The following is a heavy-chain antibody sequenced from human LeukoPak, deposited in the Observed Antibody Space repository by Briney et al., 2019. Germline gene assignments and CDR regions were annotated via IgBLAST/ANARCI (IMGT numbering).Heavy chain of an antibody. J-gene: IGHJ4*02. D-gene: IGHD2-15*01. CDR3: ARDCSGGSCYPNRPLDY. V-gene: IGHV3-48*03. Sequence: GGSLRLSCAASGFTFSSYEMNWVRQAPGKGLEWVSYISSSGSTIYYADSVKGRFTISRDNAKNSLYLQMNGLRAEDTAVYYCARDCSGGSCYPNRPLDYWGQGTLVTVSS. CDR2: ISSSGSTI. CDR1: GFTFSSYE.